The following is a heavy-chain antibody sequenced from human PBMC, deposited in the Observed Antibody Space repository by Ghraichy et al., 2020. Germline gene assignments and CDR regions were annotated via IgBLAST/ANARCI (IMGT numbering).Heavy chain of an antibody. D-gene: IGHD3-10*01. CDR3: ARVYSRITMVRGVIIGVDY. V-gene: IGHV1-2*02. CDR2: INPNSGGT. J-gene: IGHJ4*02. CDR1: GYTFTGYY. Sequence: ASVKVSCKASGYTFTGYYMHWVRQAPGQGLEWMGWINPNSGGTNYAQKFQGRVTMTRDTSISTAYMELSRLRSDDTAVYYCARVYSRITMVRGVIIGVDYWGQGTLVTVSS.